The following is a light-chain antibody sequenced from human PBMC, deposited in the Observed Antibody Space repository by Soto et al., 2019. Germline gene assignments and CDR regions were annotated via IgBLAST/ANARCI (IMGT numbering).Light chain of an antibody. Sequence: DIQMTQSPSSLSASVGDRVTITCRASQGIRNDLGWYQQKPGKAPKRLIYDASNLESGVPSRFSGFSSGTEFTLTISSLQPDDFATYYCQHYGGMWTFGQGTKVDIK. CDR1: QGIRND. CDR2: DAS. CDR3: QHYGGMWT. V-gene: IGKV1-17*01. J-gene: IGKJ1*01.